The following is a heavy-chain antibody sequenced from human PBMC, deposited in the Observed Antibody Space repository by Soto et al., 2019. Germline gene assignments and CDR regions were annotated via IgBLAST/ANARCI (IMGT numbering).Heavy chain of an antibody. CDR1: GYTFTGCY. CDR2: INPNSGGT. J-gene: IGHJ5*02. Sequence: VASVKVSCKASGYTFTGCYMHWVRQAPGQGLEWMGWINPNSGGTNYAQKFQGWVTMTRDTSISTAYMELSRLRSDDTAVYYCARVTDVDGYNWFDTWGQGTLVTVSS. D-gene: IGHD5-12*01. CDR3: ARVTDVDGYNWFDT. V-gene: IGHV1-2*04.